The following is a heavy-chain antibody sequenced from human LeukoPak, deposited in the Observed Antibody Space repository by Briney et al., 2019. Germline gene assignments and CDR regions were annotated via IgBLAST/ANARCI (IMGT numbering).Heavy chain of an antibody. CDR1: GYSISSGYY. D-gene: IGHD3-10*01. J-gene: IGHJ5*02. Sequence: SETLSLTCTVSGYSISSGYYWGWIRQPPGKGLEWIANIYHSGLIYYNPSLKSRITISIDTSKNQFSLKLSSVTAADTAVYYCARDSGTTGEVKFDPWGQGTLVTVSS. CDR2: IYHSGLI. V-gene: IGHV4-38-2*02. CDR3: ARDSGTTGEVKFDP.